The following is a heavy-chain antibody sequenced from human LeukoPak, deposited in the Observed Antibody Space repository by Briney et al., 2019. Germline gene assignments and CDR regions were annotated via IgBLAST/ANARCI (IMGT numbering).Heavy chain of an antibody. V-gene: IGHV4-34*01. CDR1: GASFNNYY. CDR2: INHGGST. D-gene: IGHD7-27*01. CDR3: ARVQAAGDGYYFDF. Sequence: SETLSLTCAVYGASFNNYYWSWIRQPPGKGLEWIGEINHGGSTNYNLSLKSRVTTSADTSNNQFSLKLSSVTAADTAVYYCARVQAAGDGYYFDFWGQGTLVTVSS. J-gene: IGHJ4*02.